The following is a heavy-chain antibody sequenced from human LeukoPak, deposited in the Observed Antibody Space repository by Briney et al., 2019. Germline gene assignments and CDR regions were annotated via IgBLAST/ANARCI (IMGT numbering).Heavy chain of an antibody. Sequence: PSETLSLTCAVYGGSFSGYVWSWIRRPPGKGLEWIGEINHSGGTNYNPSLKSRVTISVDTSKNQFSLKLSSVTAADTAVYYCARGQWLDNYWGQGVLVTVSS. J-gene: IGHJ4*02. CDR1: GGSFSGYV. CDR2: INHSGGT. D-gene: IGHD6-19*01. V-gene: IGHV4-34*01. CDR3: ARGQWLDNY.